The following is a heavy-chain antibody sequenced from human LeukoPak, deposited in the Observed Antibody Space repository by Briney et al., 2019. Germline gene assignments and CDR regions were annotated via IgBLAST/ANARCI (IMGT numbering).Heavy chain of an antibody. CDR3: ARGLVHDTSGYYSDY. Sequence: PGGSLTLSCAASGFTFSAFWMHWVRQAPGKGLVWVSRINSDGSSTTYADSGKGRFTVSRDNAKNTLYLQMDSLRAEDSAVYYCARGLVHDTSGYYSDYWGQGILVTVSS. D-gene: IGHD3-22*01. J-gene: IGHJ4*02. CDR1: GFTFSAFW. V-gene: IGHV3-74*01. CDR2: INSDGSST.